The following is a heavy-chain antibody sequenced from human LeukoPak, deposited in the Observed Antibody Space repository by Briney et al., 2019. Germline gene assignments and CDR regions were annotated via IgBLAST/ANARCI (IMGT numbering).Heavy chain of an antibody. CDR3: ARGGWYSIDY. V-gene: IGHV4-34*01. CDR1: GFTFSSYA. D-gene: IGHD6-13*01. Sequence: PGGSLRLSCAASGFTFSSYAMSWIRQPPGKGLEWIGEINDGGNTNYNPSLKSRVTISLDTSKNQFSLKLTSMTAADTAVYYCARGGWYSIDYWGQGTLVTVSS. J-gene: IGHJ4*02. CDR2: INDGGNT.